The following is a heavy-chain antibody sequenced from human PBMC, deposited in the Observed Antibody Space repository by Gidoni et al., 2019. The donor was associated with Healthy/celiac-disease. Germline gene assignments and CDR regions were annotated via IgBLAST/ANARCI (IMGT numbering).Heavy chain of an antibody. D-gene: IGHD3-10*01. Sequence: QVQLQASGPGLVKPSETLSLPCAVSGYSISSGYYWGWIRQPPGKGLEWMVSIYHSGRTYYNPSLKSRVTIAVDTSKNQLSLKLSSVTAAETAVYYCARSPLWFGELPFDYWGQGTLVTVSS. V-gene: IGHV4-38-2*01. CDR2: IYHSGRT. J-gene: IGHJ4*02. CDR1: GYSISSGYY. CDR3: ARSPLWFGELPFDY.